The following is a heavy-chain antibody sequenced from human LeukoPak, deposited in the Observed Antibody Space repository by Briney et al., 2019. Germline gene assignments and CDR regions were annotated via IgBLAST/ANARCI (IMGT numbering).Heavy chain of an antibody. CDR2: IKQDGSEK. Sequence: LGGSLRLSCAASGFTFSSYWMSWVRQAPGTGLEWVANIKQDGSEKYYVDSVKGRFTISRDNAKNSLYLQMNSLRAEDTAVYYCAREYCSGGTCYLPGYWGQGTLVTVSS. V-gene: IGHV3-7*03. CDR3: AREYCSGGTCYLPGY. CDR1: GFTFSSYW. D-gene: IGHD2-15*01. J-gene: IGHJ4*02.